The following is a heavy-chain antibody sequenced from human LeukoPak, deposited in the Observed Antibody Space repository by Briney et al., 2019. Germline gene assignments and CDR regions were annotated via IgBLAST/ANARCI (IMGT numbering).Heavy chain of an antibody. D-gene: IGHD6-19*01. CDR2: ISDSGGNT. V-gene: IGHV3-23*01. CDR3: AKALYNRGWYPDYFDS. J-gene: IGHJ4*02. Sequence: GGSLRLSCAASGFTISSYVMSWVRQAPGKGLEWVSSISDSGGNTYYADSVKGRFTISRDNSKNTLYLQMNSLRVEDTAIYYCAKALYNRGWYPDYFDSWGQGTLVTVSA. CDR1: GFTISSYV.